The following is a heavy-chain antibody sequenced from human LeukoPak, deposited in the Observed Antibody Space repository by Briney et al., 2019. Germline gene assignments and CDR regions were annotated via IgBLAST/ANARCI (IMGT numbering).Heavy chain of an antibody. CDR3: AKASGSPYYFDY. Sequence: GGSLRLSCAASGFTFSNFAMSWVRQAPGEGLECVSLISANGGATYYADSVKGRFTISRDNSKSTLYLQMNSLRADDTAVYYCAKASGSPYYFDYWGQGTLVTVSS. CDR1: GFTFSNFA. V-gene: IGHV3-23*01. D-gene: IGHD3-10*01. J-gene: IGHJ4*02. CDR2: ISANGGAT.